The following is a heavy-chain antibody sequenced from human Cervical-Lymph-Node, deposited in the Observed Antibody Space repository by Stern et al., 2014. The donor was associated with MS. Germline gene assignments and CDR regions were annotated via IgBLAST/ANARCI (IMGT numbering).Heavy chain of an antibody. CDR1: GFTFSDYY. CDR3: ARSLAGIAAAGIPDY. CDR2: ISSSSSYT. J-gene: IGHJ4*02. Sequence: VQLVESGGGLVKPGGSLRLSCAASGFTFSDYYMSWIRQAPGKGLEWVSYISSSSSYTNYADSVKGRFTISRDNAKNSLYLQMNSLSAEDTAVYYCARSLAGIAAAGIPDYWGQGTLVTVSS. V-gene: IGHV3-11*06. D-gene: IGHD6-13*01.